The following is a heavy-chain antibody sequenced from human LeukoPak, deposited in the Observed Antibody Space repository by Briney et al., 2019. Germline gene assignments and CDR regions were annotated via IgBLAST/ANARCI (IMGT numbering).Heavy chain of an antibody. CDR2: INPNSGGT. V-gene: IGHV1-2*02. D-gene: IGHD2-2*01. CDR3: ARGSSKMEYYYYYYMDV. J-gene: IGHJ6*03. Sequence: EASVKVSCKASGYTFTGYYMHWVRQAPGQGLEWMGWINPNSGGTNYAQKFQGRVTMTRDTSISTAYMELSRLRSDDTAVYYCARGSSKMEYYYYYYMDVWGKGTTVTISS. CDR1: GYTFTGYY.